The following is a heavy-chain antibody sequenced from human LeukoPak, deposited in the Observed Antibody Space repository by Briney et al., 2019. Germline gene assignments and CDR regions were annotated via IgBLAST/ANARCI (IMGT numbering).Heavy chain of an antibody. J-gene: IGHJ4*02. V-gene: IGHV4-59*01. Sequence: SETLSLTSTDSGGSIGSYYWSWIRQPPGKGLEWIGHIDYSGRTNYNPSLKSRVTITLDTPKKQFSLRLRSVTPADTAVYYCARIGHEDYYFDYWGQGTLVTVSS. CDR1: GGSIGSYY. CDR2: IDYSGRT. CDR3: ARIGHEDYYFDY.